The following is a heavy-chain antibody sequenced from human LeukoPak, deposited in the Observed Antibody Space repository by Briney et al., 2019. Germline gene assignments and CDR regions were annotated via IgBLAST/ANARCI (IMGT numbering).Heavy chain of an antibody. V-gene: IGHV3-11*01. D-gene: IGHD3-3*01. CDR1: GFIFSDYY. CDR2: ISNPSSTR. CDR3: AKVAEWSHGGY. J-gene: IGHJ4*02. Sequence: GGSLRLSCDASGFIFSDYYMSWVRQAPGKGLEWISYISNPSSTRYYADSVKGRFTISRDNAKNSLYLQMNSLRAEDTAVYYCAKVAEWSHGGYWGQGTLVTVSS.